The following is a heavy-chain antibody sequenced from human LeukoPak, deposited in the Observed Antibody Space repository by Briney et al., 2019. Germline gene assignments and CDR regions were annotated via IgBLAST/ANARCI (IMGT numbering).Heavy chain of an antibody. J-gene: IGHJ4*02. D-gene: IGHD3-22*01. CDR1: GGSISSGGYY. Sequence: SQTLSLTCTVSGGSISSGGYYWSWIRQHPGKGLEWIGYIYYSGSTYYNPSLKSRVTISVDTSKNQFSLKLSSVTAADTAVYYCARGYYDSSSHFDYWGQGTLVTVSS. V-gene: IGHV4-31*03. CDR2: IYYSGST. CDR3: ARGYYDSSSHFDY.